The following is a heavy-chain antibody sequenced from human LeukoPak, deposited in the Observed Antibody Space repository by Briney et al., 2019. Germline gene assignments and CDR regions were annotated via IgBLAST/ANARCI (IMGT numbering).Heavy chain of an antibody. CDR2: ISYDGSTK. Sequence: GRSLRLSCAASGFTFSSHGMQWVRQAPGKGLEWVAVISYDGSTKYYADSVKGRFTISRGNSKSTLYLQMNSLRAEDTAVYYCAKESGSRSYGAYFPHWGQGTLVTVSS. V-gene: IGHV3-30*18. CDR1: GFTFSSHG. D-gene: IGHD6-13*01. J-gene: IGHJ1*01. CDR3: AKESGSRSYGAYFPH.